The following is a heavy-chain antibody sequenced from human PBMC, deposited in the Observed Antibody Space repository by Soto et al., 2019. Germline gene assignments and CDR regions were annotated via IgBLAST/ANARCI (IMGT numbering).Heavy chain of an antibody. J-gene: IGHJ1*01. D-gene: IGHD6-13*01. CDR2: IIPIFGTA. Sequence: GASVKVSCKASGGTFSSYAISWVRQAPGQGLEWMGGIIPIFGTANYAQKFQGRVTITADESTSTAYMELSSLRSEDTAVYYCARGAEVDSSSRYEHLPHWGQGTLVTVSS. CDR1: GGTFSSYA. V-gene: IGHV1-69*13. CDR3: ARGAEVDSSSRYEHLPH.